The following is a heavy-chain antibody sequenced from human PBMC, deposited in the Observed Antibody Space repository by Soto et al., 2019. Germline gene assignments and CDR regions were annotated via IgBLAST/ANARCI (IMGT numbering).Heavy chain of an antibody. J-gene: IGHJ6*02. D-gene: IGHD5-18*01. CDR1: GYSFPKYY. V-gene: IGHV5-51*01. CDR2: IYTDDSDT. CDR3: ARHIRGTAMVFSRGDYYYVMDV. Sequence: LGESLKISCKGSGYSFPKYYIGWVRQMPGKDLEWMAIIYTDDSDTRYSPSLQGQVTISADKSISTAYLQWSSLKASDTGMYYCARHIRGTAMVFSRGDYYYVMDVWGQGTTVTVSS.